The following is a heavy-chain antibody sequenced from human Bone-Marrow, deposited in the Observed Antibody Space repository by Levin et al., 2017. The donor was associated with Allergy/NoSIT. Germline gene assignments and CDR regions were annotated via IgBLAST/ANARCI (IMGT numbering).Heavy chain of an antibody. Sequence: PGGSLRLSCAASGFTFSRYWMHWVRQAPGKGLVWVSRIISDGSKTSYAESVKGRFTISRDNAKNTLSLQMNSLRAEDTAVYYCARGLGVAAYHYYHMDAWGQGTTVTVSS. CDR3: ARGLGVAAYHYYHMDA. D-gene: IGHD6-19*01. CDR2: IISDGSKT. CDR1: GFTFSRYW. V-gene: IGHV3-74*01. J-gene: IGHJ6*02.